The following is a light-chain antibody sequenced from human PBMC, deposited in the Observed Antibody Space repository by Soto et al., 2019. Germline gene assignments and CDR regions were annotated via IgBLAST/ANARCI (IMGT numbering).Light chain of an antibody. CDR1: SSNIGAGSD. CDR3: QSFDSSLSAAV. Sequence: QSVLTQPPSVSGAPGQRVTISCTGSSSNIGAGSDVLWYQVLPGTAPRLLIYVNTNRPSGVPDRFSGSKSGTSASLAITGLQSEDEADYFCQSFDSSLSAAVFGGGTKLTVL. CDR2: VNT. J-gene: IGLJ2*01. V-gene: IGLV1-40*01.